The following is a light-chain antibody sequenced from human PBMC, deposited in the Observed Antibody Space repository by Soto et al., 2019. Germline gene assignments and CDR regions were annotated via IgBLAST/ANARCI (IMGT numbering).Light chain of an antibody. CDR2: EVS. CDR3: SSYTSSSTPCV. Sequence: QSVLTQPASVSGSPGRSITISCTGTIIEVGGYNYVSWYQQHPGKAPKLMIYEVSNRPSGVSNRFSGSKSGNTASLTISGLQAEDEADYYCSSYTSSSTPCVFGTGTKVTVL. CDR1: IIEVGGYNY. J-gene: IGLJ1*01. V-gene: IGLV2-14*01.